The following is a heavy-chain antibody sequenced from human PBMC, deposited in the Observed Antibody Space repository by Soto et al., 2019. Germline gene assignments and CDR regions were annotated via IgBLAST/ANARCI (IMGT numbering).Heavy chain of an antibody. Sequence: QVQLVQSGAEVKKPGASVKVSCKASGYTFTSYDINWVRQATGQGLEWMGWMIPNNGNTGYAQKFQGRVTMTGNTSISTAYMELSSLRSEDTAVYYCAKVREGGGYVFDYWGQGTLVTVSS. V-gene: IGHV1-8*01. CDR3: AKVREGGGYVFDY. CDR2: MIPNNGNT. D-gene: IGHD5-12*01. CDR1: GYTFTSYD. J-gene: IGHJ4*02.